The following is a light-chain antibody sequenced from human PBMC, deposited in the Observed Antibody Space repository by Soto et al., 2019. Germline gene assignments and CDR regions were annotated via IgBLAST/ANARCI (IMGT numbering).Light chain of an antibody. Sequence: DIQMTQSHSTLSALVGDRVTITCRASQSIDTWLVWYQQRPGKAPKLLVYGASSLASGVPSRFSGGGSGTEFTLTISSLQTDDFATYYCQQYTSYPYTFGQGTKLEIK. J-gene: IGKJ2*01. CDR3: QQYTSYPYT. CDR2: GAS. V-gene: IGKV1-5*01. CDR1: QSIDTW.